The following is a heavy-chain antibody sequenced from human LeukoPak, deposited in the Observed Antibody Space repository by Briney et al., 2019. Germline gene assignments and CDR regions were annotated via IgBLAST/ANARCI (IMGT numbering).Heavy chain of an antibody. D-gene: IGHD3-22*01. J-gene: IGHJ5*02. CDR3: AGLGASGNGYLSWFDP. CDR1: GGSISSYY. CDR2: IYDSGGT. Sequence: SETLTLTCTVSGGSISSYYWSWIRQPPGKGLEWIGNIYDSGGTNYNPSLKSRVTISVDTSKNQCSLKLSSVTAADTAVYYCAGLGASGNGYLSWFDPWGQGTLVTVSS. V-gene: IGHV4-59*01.